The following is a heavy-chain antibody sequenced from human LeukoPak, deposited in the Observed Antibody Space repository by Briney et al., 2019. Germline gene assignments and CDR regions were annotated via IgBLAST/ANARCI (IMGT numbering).Heavy chain of an antibody. J-gene: IGHJ3*02. D-gene: IGHD6-19*01. CDR2: IKQYGSEK. CDR1: GFTFSSYW. Sequence: GGSLRLSCAASGFTFSSYWMSWVRQAPGKGLEWVANIKQYGSEKYYVDSVKGRFTISRDNAKNSLYLQMNSLRAEDTAVYYCARDVGGSGWYYAFDIWGQGTMVTVSS. V-gene: IGHV3-7*01. CDR3: ARDVGGSGWYYAFDI.